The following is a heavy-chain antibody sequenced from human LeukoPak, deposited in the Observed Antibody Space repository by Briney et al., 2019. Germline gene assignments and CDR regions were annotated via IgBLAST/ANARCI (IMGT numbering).Heavy chain of an antibody. CDR1: GYTFTSYY. V-gene: IGHV1-46*01. J-gene: IGHJ4*02. CDR3: DY. Sequence: ASVKVSCKASGYTFTSYYMHWVRQAPGQGLEWMGIINPSGDRTDFAQKFQGRVTITADTSTSTAYMDTAVYYCARVAGSSYDYWGQGTLVTVSS. D-gene: IGHD3-10*01. CDR2: INPSGDRT.